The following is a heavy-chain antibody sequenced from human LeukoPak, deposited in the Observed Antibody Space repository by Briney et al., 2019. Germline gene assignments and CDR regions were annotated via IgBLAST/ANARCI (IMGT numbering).Heavy chain of an antibody. CDR3: ARQIGFLEWVQEESYFDY. CDR2: IYPGDSDT. CDR1: GYSFTSYW. Sequence: GESLKISCKGSGYSFTSYWIGWVRQMPGKCLEWMGLIYPGDSDTRYSPSFQGQVTISADKSISTAYLQWSSLKASDTAMYYCARQIGFLEWVQEESYFDYWGQGTLVTVSS. J-gene: IGHJ4*02. D-gene: IGHD3-3*01. V-gene: IGHV5-51*01.